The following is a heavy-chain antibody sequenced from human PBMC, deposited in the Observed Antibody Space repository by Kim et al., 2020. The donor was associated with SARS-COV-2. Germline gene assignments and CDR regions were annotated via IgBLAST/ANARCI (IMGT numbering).Heavy chain of an antibody. V-gene: IGHV1-69*01. D-gene: IGHD3-10*01. Sequence: KFQGRVTITADESTSTAYMELSSLRSEDTAVYYCARKLSHPNLWYNWFDPWGQGTLVTVSS. CDR3: ARKLSHPNLWYNWFDP. J-gene: IGHJ5*02.